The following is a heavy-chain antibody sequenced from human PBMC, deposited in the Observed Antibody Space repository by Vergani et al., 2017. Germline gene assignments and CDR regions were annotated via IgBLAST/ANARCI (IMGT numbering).Heavy chain of an antibody. D-gene: IGHD2-8*01. J-gene: IGHJ4*02. CDR2: ISRSSSTI. CDR1: GSTFSSYA. CDR3: AVQSRDVFYTIVVCPLGY. V-gene: IGHV3-48*01. Sequence: EVQLLESGGGLVQPGGSLRLSCAASGSTFSSYAMNWVRQAPGKGLEWVSYISRSSSTIYYADSVKGRFTISRDNAKNSLHLQMNNLRAEDTAAYYCAVQSRDVFYTIVVCPLGYWGQGALVTVSS.